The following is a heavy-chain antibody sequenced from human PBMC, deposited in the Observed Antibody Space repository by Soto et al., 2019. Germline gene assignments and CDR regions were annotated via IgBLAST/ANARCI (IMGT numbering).Heavy chain of an antibody. J-gene: IGHJ3*02. V-gene: IGHV3-49*03. CDR2: IRSKAYGGTA. D-gene: IGHD2-15*01. Sequence: GGSLRLSCTASGFTFGDYAMSWFRQAPGKGLEWVGFIRSKAYGGTAEYAASVKGRFTISRDDSKSIAYLQMNSLKTEDTAVYYCTREYCSGGSCYGDDAFDIWGQGTMVTVSS. CDR3: TREYCSGGSCYGDDAFDI. CDR1: GFTFGDYA.